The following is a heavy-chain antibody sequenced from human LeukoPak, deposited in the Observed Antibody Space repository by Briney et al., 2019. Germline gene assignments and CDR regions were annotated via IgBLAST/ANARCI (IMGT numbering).Heavy chain of an antibody. CDR2: IYSSGST. V-gene: IGHV4-61*02. CDR1: GGSISSGSYY. J-gene: IGHJ5*02. CDR3: AREPLYCSSISCYGWFDP. Sequence: SQTPSLTCTVSGGSISSGSYYWNWIRQPAGKGLEWIGRIYSSGSTNYNPSLKSRVTISVDTSKNQFSLKLSSVTAADTAVYYCAREPLYCSSISCYGWFDPWGQGTLVTVSS. D-gene: IGHD2-2*01.